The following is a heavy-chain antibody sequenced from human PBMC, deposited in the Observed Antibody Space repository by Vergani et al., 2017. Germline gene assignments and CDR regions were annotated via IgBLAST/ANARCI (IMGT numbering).Heavy chain of an antibody. V-gene: IGHV4-59*01. CDR2: IYYSGST. D-gene: IGHD1-26*01. CDR1: GGSISSYY. J-gene: IGHJ6*02. Sequence: QVQLQESGPGLVKPSETLSLTCTVSGGSISSYYWSWIRQPPGKGLEWIGYIYYSGSTNYNPSLKSRVTISVDTSKNQFSLKLSSVTAADTAVYYCARNSGSYYAYYYGMDVWGQGTTVTVSS. CDR3: ARNSGSYYAYYYGMDV.